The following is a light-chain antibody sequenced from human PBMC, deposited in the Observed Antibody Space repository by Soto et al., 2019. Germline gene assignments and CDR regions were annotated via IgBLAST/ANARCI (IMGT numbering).Light chain of an antibody. V-gene: IGKV3-15*01. CDR1: QSVSSN. CDR3: QQYNNWPPYT. J-gene: IGKJ2*01. CDR2: GAS. Sequence: EIVMTHSPATLSVSPGERATLSFSSSQSVSSNLAWYQQKPGQAPRLLIYGASTRATGIPARFSGSGSGTEFTLTISSLQSEDFAVYYCQQYNNWPPYTFGQGTKVDI.